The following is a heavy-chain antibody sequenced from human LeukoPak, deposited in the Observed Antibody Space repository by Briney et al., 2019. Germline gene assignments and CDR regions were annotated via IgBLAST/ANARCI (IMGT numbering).Heavy chain of an antibody. J-gene: IGHJ4*02. CDR1: GGTFSSYA. Sequence: ASVKVSCKASGGTFSSYAISWVRQAPGQGLEWMGGIIPIFGTANYAQKYQGRVTITADESTSTAYMELSSLRSEDTAVYYCARLYEGSGWKNFDYWGQGTLVTVSS. CDR3: ARLYEGSGWKNFDY. D-gene: IGHD6-19*01. V-gene: IGHV1-69*13. CDR2: IIPIFGTA.